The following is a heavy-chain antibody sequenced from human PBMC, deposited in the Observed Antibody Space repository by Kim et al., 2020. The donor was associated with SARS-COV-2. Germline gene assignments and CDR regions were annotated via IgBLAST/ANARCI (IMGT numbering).Heavy chain of an antibody. J-gene: IGHJ5*02. D-gene: IGHD1-20*01. CDR3: ARDRGHNWNDEDWFDP. V-gene: IGHV4-4*07. Sequence: SETLSLTCTVSGGSISSYYWSWIRQPAGKGLEWIGRIYTSGSTNYNPSLKSRVTMSVDTSKNQFSLKLSSVTAADTAVYYCARDRGHNWNDEDWFDPWGQGTLVTVSS. CDR1: GGSISSYY. CDR2: IYTSGST.